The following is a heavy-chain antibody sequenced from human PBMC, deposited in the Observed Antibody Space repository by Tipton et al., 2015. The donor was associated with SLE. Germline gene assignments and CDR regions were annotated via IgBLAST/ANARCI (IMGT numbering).Heavy chain of an antibody. J-gene: IGHJ4*02. CDR2: SNESGKT. D-gene: IGHD2-21*01. CDR1: GGSLSGHY. Sequence: AGLVKPSETLSLTCAVYGGSLSGHYWSWIRQTPGKGLECIGESNESGKTNYNPALKSRATLSVDTSRNQFSLRLTSVTAADTAVYYCARGKISWAVFVVKNYFDSWGQGTLVTVSS. CDR3: ARGKISWAVFVVKNYFDS. V-gene: IGHV4-34*01.